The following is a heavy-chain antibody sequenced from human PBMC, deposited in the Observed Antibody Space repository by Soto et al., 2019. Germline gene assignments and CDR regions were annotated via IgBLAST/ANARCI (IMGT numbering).Heavy chain of an antibody. J-gene: IGHJ5*02. CDR3: ARDSGYCSSTSCYRSGGWFDP. D-gene: IGHD2-2*02. Sequence: ASVKVSCKASGYTFTSYYMHWVRQAPGQGLEWMGIINPSGGSTSYAQKFQGRVTMTRDTSTSTVYMELSSLRSEDMAVYYCARDSGYCSSTSCYRSGGWFDPWGQGTLVTVSS. CDR2: INPSGGST. CDR1: GYTFTSYY. V-gene: IGHV1-46*01.